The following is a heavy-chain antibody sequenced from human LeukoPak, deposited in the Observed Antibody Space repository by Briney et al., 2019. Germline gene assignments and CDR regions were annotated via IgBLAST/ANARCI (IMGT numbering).Heavy chain of an antibody. CDR1: GYTFSSYG. Sequence: ASVKVSCKASGYTFSSYGINWVRQAPGQGLEWMGWISTYNANTRYAPKLQGRVTMTTDTSTTTAYMELRSLRADDTAVYYCARDSLGGSCDYWGQGTLVTVSS. D-gene: IGHD2-15*01. CDR3: ARDSLGGSCDY. J-gene: IGHJ4*02. CDR2: ISTYNANT. V-gene: IGHV1-18*01.